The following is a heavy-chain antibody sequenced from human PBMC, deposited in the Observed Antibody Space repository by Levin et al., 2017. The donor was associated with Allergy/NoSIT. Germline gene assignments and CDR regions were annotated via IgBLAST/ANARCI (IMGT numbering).Heavy chain of an antibody. J-gene: IGHJ4*02. CDR2: ISYSGSP. CDR3: ARRGMTTGIDY. CDR1: GGSVTSGGYY. D-gene: IGHD4-17*01. Sequence: NPSETLSLICTVSGGSVTSGGYYWSWVRQPPGKRLEWIGYISYSGSPTYSPSLKSRVTISLDTSKNQFSLRLSSVTAADTALYYCARRGMTTGIDYWGQGTLVTVSS. V-gene: IGHV4-61*08.